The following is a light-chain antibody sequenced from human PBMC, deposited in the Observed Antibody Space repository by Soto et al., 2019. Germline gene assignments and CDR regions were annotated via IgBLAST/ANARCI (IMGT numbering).Light chain of an antibody. Sequence: QSALTQPASVSGSPGQLITISCTGTSSDVGGYNYVSWYQQHPGKAPKLMIYDVSNRPPGVSNRFSGSKSGNTASLTISGLQAEDESDYYCSSYTSSNTVVFGAGTKLTVL. V-gene: IGLV2-14*01. CDR3: SSYTSSNTVV. CDR2: DVS. J-gene: IGLJ2*01. CDR1: SSDVGGYNY.